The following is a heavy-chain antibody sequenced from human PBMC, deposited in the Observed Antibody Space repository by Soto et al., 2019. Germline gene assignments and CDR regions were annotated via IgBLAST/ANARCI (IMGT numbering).Heavy chain of an antibody. J-gene: IGHJ4*02. CDR2: INHSGST. Sequence: PSETLSLTCAVYGGSFSGYYWSWIRQPPGKGLEWIGEINHSGSTNYNPSLKSRVTISVDTSKNQFSLKLSSVTAADTAVYYCARDLYYYGSGSSGLDYWGQGTLVTVSS. D-gene: IGHD3-10*01. CDR3: ARDLYYYGSGSSGLDY. V-gene: IGHV4-34*01. CDR1: GGSFSGYY.